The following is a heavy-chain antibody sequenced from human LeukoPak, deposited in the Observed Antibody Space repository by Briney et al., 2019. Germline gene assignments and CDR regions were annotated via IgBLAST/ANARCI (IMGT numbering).Heavy chain of an antibody. V-gene: IGHV4-59*01. J-gene: IGHJ3*02. CDR2: IYYSGST. CDR3: ARYIVSYPHDAFDI. Sequence: SETLSLTCTVSGGSISSYYWSWIRQPPGKGLEWIGYIYYSGSTNYNPSLKSRVTISVDTSKNQFSLKLSSVTAADTAFYYCARYIVSYPHDAFDIWGQGTVVTVSS. CDR1: GGSISSYY. D-gene: IGHD1-26*01.